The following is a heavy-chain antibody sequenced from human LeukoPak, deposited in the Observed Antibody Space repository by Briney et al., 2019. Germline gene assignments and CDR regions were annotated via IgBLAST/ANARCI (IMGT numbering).Heavy chain of an antibody. Sequence: GGSLRLSCAASVVTFSNSWMGWVRQPPGKGLEWLAFIKLDGSEKYYVDPVKGRFTVSRDNAKESLYLQMNILRVEDTDVYYCERNAPLDYWGQGTLVTVSS. V-gene: IGHV3-7*01. CDR1: VVTFSNSW. CDR2: IKLDGSEK. J-gene: IGHJ4*02. D-gene: IGHD2-2*01. CDR3: ERNAPLDY.